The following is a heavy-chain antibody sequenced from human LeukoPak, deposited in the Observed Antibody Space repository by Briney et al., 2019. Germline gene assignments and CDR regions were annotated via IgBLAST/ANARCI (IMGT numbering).Heavy chain of an antibody. Sequence: PGGSLRLSCAASGFTFRSSWMHWVRQAPGRGLLWVSRISSDGSSTIYADSVKGGFTISRDNAKNTLYLQMNSLRAEDTAVYYCARDWGGSGPTSHDYWGQGALVTVSS. V-gene: IGHV3-74*01. CDR3: ARDWGGSGPTSHDY. CDR1: GFTFRSSW. D-gene: IGHD3-16*01. CDR2: ISSDGSST. J-gene: IGHJ4*02.